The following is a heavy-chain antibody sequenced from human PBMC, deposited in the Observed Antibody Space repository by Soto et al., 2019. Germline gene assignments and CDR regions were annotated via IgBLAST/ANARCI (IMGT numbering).Heavy chain of an antibody. Sequence: GGSLRLSCSASGFTFSSYAMHWVRQAPGKGLEYVSAISSNGGSTYYADSVKGRFTISRDNSKNTLYLQMSSLRAEDTAVYYCVPLQRHGYSYGFGLFDYWGQGTLVTVSS. J-gene: IGHJ4*02. CDR3: VPLQRHGYSYGFGLFDY. CDR1: GFTFSSYA. CDR2: ISSNGGST. D-gene: IGHD5-18*01. V-gene: IGHV3-64D*08.